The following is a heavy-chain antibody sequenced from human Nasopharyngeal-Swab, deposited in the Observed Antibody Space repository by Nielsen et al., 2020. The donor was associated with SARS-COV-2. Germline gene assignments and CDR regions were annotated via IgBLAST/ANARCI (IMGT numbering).Heavy chain of an antibody. D-gene: IGHD4-17*01. Sequence: GESLKISCAASGFSFSTYWMTWVRQAPGKGLEYVSAISSNGGSTYYADSVKGRFTISRDNSKNTLYLQMSSLRAEDTAVYYCVKGGYGVYFDYWGQGTLVTVSS. CDR2: ISSNGGST. J-gene: IGHJ4*02. V-gene: IGHV3-64D*06. CDR3: VKGGYGVYFDY. CDR1: GFSFSTYW.